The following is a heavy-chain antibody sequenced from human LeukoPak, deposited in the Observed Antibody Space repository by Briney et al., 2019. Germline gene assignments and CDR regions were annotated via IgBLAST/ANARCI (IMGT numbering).Heavy chain of an antibody. CDR2: IYYSGST. J-gene: IGHJ4*02. V-gene: IGHV4-61*05. Sequence: PSETLSLTCTVSGGSISSSSYYWSWIRQPPGKGLEWIGYIYYSGSTNYNPSLKSRVTISVDTSKNQFSLKLSSVTAADTAVYYCARLRVGDGYNYESGDYFDYWGQGTLVTVSS. CDR1: GGSISSSSYY. D-gene: IGHD5-24*01. CDR3: ARLRVGDGYNYESGDYFDY.